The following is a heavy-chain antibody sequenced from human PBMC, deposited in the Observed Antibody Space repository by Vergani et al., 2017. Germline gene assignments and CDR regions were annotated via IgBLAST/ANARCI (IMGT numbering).Heavy chain of an antibody. D-gene: IGHD6-6*01. CDR2: ISWNSNSI. CDR1: GFTSAGYA. CDR3: AKDLGTSSGGGWCDP. J-gene: IGHJ5*02. Sequence: VHLVESGGGVVQPGRSLRLSCVVSGFTSAGYAMHWVRQAPGKGLEWVSGISWNSNSIGYADSVKGRFTISRDNAKNSLYLQMNSLRAEDTALYYCAKDLGTSSGGGWCDPWGQGTLVTVSS. V-gene: IGHV3-9*02.